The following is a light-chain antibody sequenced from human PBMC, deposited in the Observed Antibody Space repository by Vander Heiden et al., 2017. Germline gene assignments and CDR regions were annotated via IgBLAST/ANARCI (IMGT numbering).Light chain of an antibody. CDR1: ALPKQY. J-gene: IGLJ1*01. V-gene: IGLV3-25*03. CDR3: QSADTSGTYPYV. Sequence: SSELPQPPSVAVSPGQTARITCSGDALPKQYAYWYQQKPGQAPVLVIYKDSERPSGIPERFSGSSSGTTVTLTISGVQAEDEADYYCQSADTSGTYPYVFGTGTKVTVL. CDR2: KDS.